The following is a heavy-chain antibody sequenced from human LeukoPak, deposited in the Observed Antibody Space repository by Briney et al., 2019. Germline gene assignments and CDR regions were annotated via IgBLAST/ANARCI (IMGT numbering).Heavy chain of an antibody. D-gene: IGHD2-2*01. Sequence: PSQTLSLTCTVSSGSISSSSYYWSWIRQPPGKGLEWIGYIYYSGSTNYNPSLKSRVTISVDTSENQFSLKLSSVTAADTAVYYCARVGGYCSSTSCSYYYYGMDVWGQGTTVTVSS. V-gene: IGHV4-61*01. CDR3: ARVGGYCSSTSCSYYYYGMDV. J-gene: IGHJ6*02. CDR2: IYYSGST. CDR1: SGSISSSSYY.